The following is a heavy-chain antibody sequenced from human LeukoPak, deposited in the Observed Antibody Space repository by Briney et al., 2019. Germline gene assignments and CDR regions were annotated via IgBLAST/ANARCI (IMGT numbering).Heavy chain of an antibody. D-gene: IGHD4/OR15-4a*01. V-gene: IGHV3-11*01. CDR1: GFSFSDSY. J-gene: IGHJ4*02. CDR2: ISGSGSDI. CDR3: ARTARLYDY. Sequence: GGSLRLSCVVSGFSFSDSYMSWVRQAPERGLECISYISGSGSDINYADSVKGRFTISRDNAKNSVYLQMNSLRVEDTAIYYCARTARLYDYWGQGTQVTVSS.